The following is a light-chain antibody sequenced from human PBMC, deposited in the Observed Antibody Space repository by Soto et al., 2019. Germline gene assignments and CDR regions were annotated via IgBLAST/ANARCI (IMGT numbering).Light chain of an antibody. V-gene: IGLV2-8*01. CDR2: EVS. J-gene: IGLJ3*02. CDR3: TSYVGIDIWV. CDR1: SSDVGAYKY. Sequence: QSALTQPPSASGSPGQSVTISCTGTSSDVGAYKYVSWYQQYPGKAPKLMIYEVSKRPSGVPDRFSGSKSGNTASLTVSGLQAEDEADYYCTSYVGIDIWVFAGGTKLTVL.